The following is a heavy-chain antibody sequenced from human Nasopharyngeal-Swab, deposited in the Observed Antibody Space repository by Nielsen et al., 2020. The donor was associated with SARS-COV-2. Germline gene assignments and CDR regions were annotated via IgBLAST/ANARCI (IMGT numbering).Heavy chain of an antibody. CDR1: GFTFSDYY. V-gene: IGHV3-11*01. D-gene: IGHD4-17*01. CDR2: ISSSGSTI. CDR3: ARDNGDYGYYYYGTDV. Sequence: GESLKISCAASGFTFSDYYMSWIRQAPGKGLEWVSYISSSGSTIYYADSVKGRFTISRDNAKNSLYLQMNSLRAEDTAVYYCARDNGDYGYYYYGTDVRGQGTTVTVSS. J-gene: IGHJ6*02.